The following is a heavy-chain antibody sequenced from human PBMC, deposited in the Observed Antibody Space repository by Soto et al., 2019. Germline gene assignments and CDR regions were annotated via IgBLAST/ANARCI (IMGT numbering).Heavy chain of an antibody. CDR3: ARERALNVIAPRGFYYYGMYV. J-gene: IGHJ6*02. CDR1: GDSVSSNSAA. Sequence: TLSLTCAISGDSVSSNSAAWNWIRQSPSRGLEWLGRTYYRSKWYNDYAVSVKSRITINPDTSKNQFSLHLNSVTPEDTAVYYCARERALNVIAPRGFYYYGMYVWGQGTTVTVSS. D-gene: IGHD6-6*01. CDR2: TYYRSKWYN. V-gene: IGHV6-1*01.